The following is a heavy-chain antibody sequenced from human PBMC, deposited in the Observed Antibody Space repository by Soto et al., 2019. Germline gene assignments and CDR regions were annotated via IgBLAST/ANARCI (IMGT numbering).Heavy chain of an antibody. D-gene: IGHD3-3*01. CDR3: AREGDDFWSGYSDY. J-gene: IGHJ4*02. Sequence: QVQLVESGGGLVKPGGSLRLSCAASGFTFSDYYMSRLRQAPGKGLEWVSYISSSGSTIYYADSVKGRFTIARDTAKNSLDLQMNSLCAEDTAVYYCAREGDDFWSGYSDYWGQGTLVTVSS. CDR1: GFTFSDYY. V-gene: IGHV3-11*01. CDR2: ISSSGSTI.